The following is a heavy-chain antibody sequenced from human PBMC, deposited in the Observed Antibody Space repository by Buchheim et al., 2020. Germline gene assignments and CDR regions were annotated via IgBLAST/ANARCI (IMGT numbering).Heavy chain of an antibody. CDR3: AKDYKWLVGSYYFYYGMDV. V-gene: IGHV3-23*04. Sequence: EVQMVESGGGLVQPGGSLRLSCAASGFTFSNYAMSWVRQAPGKGLEWVSTISGSVNFPYYTDSVKGRFTISRDNSKNTMYLLMNSLRAEDAAVYYCAKDYKWLVGSYYFYYGMDVWGQGTT. J-gene: IGHJ6*02. D-gene: IGHD6-19*01. CDR1: GFTFSNYA. CDR2: ISGSVNFP.